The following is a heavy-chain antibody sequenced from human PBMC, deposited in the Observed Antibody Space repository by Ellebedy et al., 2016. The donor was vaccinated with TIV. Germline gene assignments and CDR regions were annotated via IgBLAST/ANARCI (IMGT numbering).Heavy chain of an antibody. CDR3: ARDTHYYDLYY. Sequence: ASVKVSXKASGYTFTSYGISWVRQAPGQGLEWMGIINPSGGSTSYAQKFQGRVTMTRDTSTSTVYMELSSLRSEDTAVYYCARDTHYYDLYYWGQGTLVTVSS. CDR1: GYTFTSYG. V-gene: IGHV1-46*01. J-gene: IGHJ4*02. CDR2: INPSGGST. D-gene: IGHD3-3*01.